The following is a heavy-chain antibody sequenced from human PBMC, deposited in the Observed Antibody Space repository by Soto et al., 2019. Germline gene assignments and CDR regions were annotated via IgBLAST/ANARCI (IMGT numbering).Heavy chain of an antibody. CDR1: GFTFSSYS. CDR2: ISSSSSYI. V-gene: IGHV3-21*01. D-gene: IGHD3-22*01. Sequence: GGSLRLSCAASGFTFSSYSMNWVRQAPGKGLEWASSISSSSSYIYYADSVKGRFTISRDNAKNSLYLQMNSLRAEDTAVYYCAREGSYYDSSGLFDYWGQGTLVT. CDR3: AREGSYYDSSGLFDY. J-gene: IGHJ4*02.